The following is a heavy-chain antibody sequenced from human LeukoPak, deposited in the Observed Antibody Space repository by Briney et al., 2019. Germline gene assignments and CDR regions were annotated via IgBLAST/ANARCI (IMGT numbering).Heavy chain of an antibody. V-gene: IGHV4-30-4*08. Sequence: SQTLSLTCTVSGGSISSGDYYWSWTRQPPGKGLEWIGYIYYSGSTYYNPSLKSRVTISVDTSKNQFSLKLSSVTAADTAVYYCARDGGSDSSGYHYWGQGTLVTVSS. D-gene: IGHD3-22*01. J-gene: IGHJ4*02. CDR3: ARDGGSDSSGYHY. CDR1: GGSISSGDYY. CDR2: IYYSGST.